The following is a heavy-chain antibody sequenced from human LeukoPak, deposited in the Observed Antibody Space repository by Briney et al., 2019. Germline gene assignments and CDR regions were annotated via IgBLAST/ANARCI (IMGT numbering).Heavy chain of an antibody. D-gene: IGHD6-6*01. CDR3: ARVDPDSSSTLEVFDY. CDR1: GGSISSYY. Sequence: SETLSLTCTVSGGSISSYYWSWFRQPPGKGLEWIGYIYYSGSTNYNPSLKSRVTISVDTSKNQFSLKLSSVTAADTAVYYCARVDPDSSSTLEVFDYWGQGTLVTVSS. CDR2: IYYSGST. J-gene: IGHJ4*02. V-gene: IGHV4-59*01.